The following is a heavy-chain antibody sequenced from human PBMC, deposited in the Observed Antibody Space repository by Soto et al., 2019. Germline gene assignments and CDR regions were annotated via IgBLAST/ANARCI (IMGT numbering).Heavy chain of an antibody. V-gene: IGHV3-33*01. J-gene: IGHJ4*02. D-gene: IGHD3-22*01. CDR2: IWYDGGNK. CDR1: GFTFSTYG. CDR3: ARNLGHSSGYNCLDY. Sequence: GGSLRLSCAASGFTFSTYGMHWVRQAPGRGLEWVAVIWYDGGNKNYADSVKGRFTISRDNSKNTLYLQMNSLRAEDTAVYYCARNLGHSSGYNCLDYWGQGTLVTVSS.